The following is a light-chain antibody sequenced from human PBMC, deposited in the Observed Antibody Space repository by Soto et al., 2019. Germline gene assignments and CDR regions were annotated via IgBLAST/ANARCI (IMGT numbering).Light chain of an antibody. V-gene: IGKV3-11*01. J-gene: IGKJ4*01. CDR3: QQRSNWPPVT. Sequence: EIVLTQSPATLSLSPGERATLSCRASQSVSSYLAWYQQKPGQAPRLLIYAASNRANGIPARFSGSGSGTDFSLTISSLEPEDFAIYYCQQRSNWPPVTFGGGTKVEIK. CDR2: AAS. CDR1: QSVSSY.